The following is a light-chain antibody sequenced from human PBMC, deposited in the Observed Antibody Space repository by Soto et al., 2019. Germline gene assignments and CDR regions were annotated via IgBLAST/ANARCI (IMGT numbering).Light chain of an antibody. Sequence: AIQLTQSPSSLSASVGDRVTITCRASQGISSALAWYQQKPGKAPKLLIYDASSLESGVPSRFSGRGSGTDFTLTISSLQPEDFATYYCQQFNSYPFTFGQGTRLEIK. V-gene: IGKV1-13*02. CDR2: DAS. J-gene: IGKJ5*01. CDR3: QQFNSYPFT. CDR1: QGISSA.